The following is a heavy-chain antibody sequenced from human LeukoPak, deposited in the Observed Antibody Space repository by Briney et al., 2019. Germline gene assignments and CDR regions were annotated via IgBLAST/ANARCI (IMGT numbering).Heavy chain of an antibody. CDR3: ARAGLGSYPTLRLFIGNFFDY. J-gene: IGHJ4*02. Sequence: PGGSLRLSCAASGFTFSSYWMHWVRQAPGKGLVWVSRINSDGSSTSYADSVKGRFTISRDNAKNTLYLQMNSLRAEDTAVYYCARAGLGSYPTLRLFIGNFFDYWGQGTLVTVSS. CDR1: GFTFSSYW. D-gene: IGHD1-26*01. CDR2: INSDGSST. V-gene: IGHV3-74*01.